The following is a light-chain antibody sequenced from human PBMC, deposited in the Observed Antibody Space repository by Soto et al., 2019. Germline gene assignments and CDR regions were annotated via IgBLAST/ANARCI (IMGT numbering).Light chain of an antibody. V-gene: IGKV1-39*01. J-gene: IGKJ5*01. CDR2: AAS. CDR1: QSINSY. Sequence: DIQMTQSPSSLSAFVGDRVTITCRASQSINSYLNWYQQKPGKAPKILIYAASSLQSGVPSTFSGSGSGTDFTLTISSLQPEDFATYYCQQSYSTPITFGQGTRLEIK. CDR3: QQSYSTPIT.